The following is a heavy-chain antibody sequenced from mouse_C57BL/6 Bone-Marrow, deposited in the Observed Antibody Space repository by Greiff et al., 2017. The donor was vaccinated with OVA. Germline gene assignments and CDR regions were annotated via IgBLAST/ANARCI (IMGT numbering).Heavy chain of an antibody. J-gene: IGHJ2*01. CDR3: AREELGRDFDY. CDR2: IDPSDSYT. CDR1: GYTFTSYW. Sequence: QVQLQQPGAELVKPGASVKLSCKASGYTFTSYWMQWVKQRPGQGLEWIGEIDPSDSYTNYNQKFKGKATLTVDTSSSTAYMQLSSLTSEDSAVYYCAREELGRDFDYRGQGTTLTVSS. D-gene: IGHD4-1*01. V-gene: IGHV1-50*01.